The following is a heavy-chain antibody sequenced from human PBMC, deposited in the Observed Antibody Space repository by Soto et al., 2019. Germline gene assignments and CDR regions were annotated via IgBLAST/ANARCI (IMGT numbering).Heavy chain of an antibody. CDR2: INHSGST. Sequence: QVQLQQWGAGLLKTSATLSLNCASSGGSFSGYDRSWIRQPPGKGRECLGEINHSGSTNYNPSVKSRVTISVDTSKNQFSLKLSSVTAADTAMYYCARAFPTVTRIFWGRDDWGQGTTVTVSS. J-gene: IGHJ6*02. D-gene: IGHD4-17*01. CDR3: ARAFPTVTRIFWGRDD. CDR1: GGSFSGYD. V-gene: IGHV4-34*01.